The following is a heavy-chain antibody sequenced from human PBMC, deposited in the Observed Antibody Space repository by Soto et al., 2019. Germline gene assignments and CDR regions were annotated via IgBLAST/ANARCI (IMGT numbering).Heavy chain of an antibody. D-gene: IGHD3-3*01. CDR3: AIAGFYYDFWSGYQADAFDI. J-gene: IGHJ3*02. Sequence: ASVKVSCKASGYTFTSYDINWVRQATGQGLEWMGWMNPNSGNTGYAQKFQGRVTMTRNTSISTAYMELSSLRSEDTAVYYYAIAGFYYDFWSGYQADAFDIWGQGTMVTVSS. CDR2: MNPNSGNT. V-gene: IGHV1-8*01. CDR1: GYTFTSYD.